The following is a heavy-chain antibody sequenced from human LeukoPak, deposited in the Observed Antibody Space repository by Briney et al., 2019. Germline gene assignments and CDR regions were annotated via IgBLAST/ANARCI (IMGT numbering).Heavy chain of an antibody. CDR1: GGSISSGSYY. CDR3: ARGGLYCTNGVCYTWFDP. CDR2: IYTSGST. J-gene: IGHJ5*02. Sequence: SQTLSLTCTVSGGSISSGSYYWSWIRQPAGKGLEWIGRIYTSGSTNYNPSLKSRVTISVDTSKNQFSLKLSSVTAADTAVYYCARGGLYCTNGVCYTWFDPWGQRTLVTVSS. D-gene: IGHD2-8*01. V-gene: IGHV4-61*02.